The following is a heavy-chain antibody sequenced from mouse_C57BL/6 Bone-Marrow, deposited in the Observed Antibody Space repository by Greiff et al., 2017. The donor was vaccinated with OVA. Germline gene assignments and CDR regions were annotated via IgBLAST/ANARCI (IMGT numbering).Heavy chain of an antibody. J-gene: IGHJ2*01. CDR1: GFTFSSYA. CDR2: ISDGGSYT. Sequence: EVHLVESGGGLVKPGGSLKLSCAASGFTFSSYAMSWVRQTPEKRLEWVATISDGGSYTYYPDNVKGRFTISRDNAKNNLYLQMSHLKSEDTAMYYCARDKGYYAPDDWGQGTTLTVSS. D-gene: IGHD2-1*01. CDR3: ARDKGYYAPDD. V-gene: IGHV5-4*01.